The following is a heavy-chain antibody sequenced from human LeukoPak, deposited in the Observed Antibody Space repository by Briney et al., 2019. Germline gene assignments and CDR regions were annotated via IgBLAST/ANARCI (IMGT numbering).Heavy chain of an antibody. CDR2: INANSGVT. CDR3: AREYLPYDSSGYYHNDAFDI. V-gene: IGHV1-2*02. CDR1: GYTFTGYY. J-gene: IGHJ3*02. Sequence: ASVKVPCKASGYTFTGYYMHWVRQAPGQGLEWMGWINANSGVTNYAQKFQGRVSMTRDTSISTAYMDLSRLRSDDTAVHYCAREYLPYDSSGYYHNDAFDIWGQGTRVTVSS. D-gene: IGHD3-22*01.